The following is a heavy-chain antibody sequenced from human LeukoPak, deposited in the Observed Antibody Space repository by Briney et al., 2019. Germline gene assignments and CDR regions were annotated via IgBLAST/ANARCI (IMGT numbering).Heavy chain of an antibody. V-gene: IGHV1-69*04. Sequence: ASVKVSCKASGGTFSSYAISWVRQAPGQGLEWMGRIIPILGIANYAQKFQGRVTITADKSTSTAYMELSSLRSEDTAVYYCARFATIGRAFDIWGQGTMVTVSS. CDR3: ARFATIGRAFDI. J-gene: IGHJ3*02. CDR2: IIPILGIA. D-gene: IGHD3-9*01. CDR1: GGTFSSYA.